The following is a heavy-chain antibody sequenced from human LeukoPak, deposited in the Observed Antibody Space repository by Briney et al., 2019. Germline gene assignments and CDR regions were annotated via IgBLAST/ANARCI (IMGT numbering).Heavy chain of an antibody. Sequence: SQTLSLTCAVSGGSISSGGYSWSWIRQPPGKGLEWIGYIYHSGSTYYNPSLKSRVTISVDTSKNQFSLKLSSVTAADTAVYYCAGDSSGYYYKIDYWGQGTLVTVSS. J-gene: IGHJ4*02. CDR2: IYHSGST. CDR3: AGDSSGYYYKIDY. V-gene: IGHV4-30-2*01. D-gene: IGHD3-22*01. CDR1: GGSISSGGYS.